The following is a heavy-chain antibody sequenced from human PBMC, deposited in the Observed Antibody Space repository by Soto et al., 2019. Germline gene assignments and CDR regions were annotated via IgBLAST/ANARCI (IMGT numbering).Heavy chain of an antibody. D-gene: IGHD1-1*01. CDR2: IDPIDSYT. CDR1: GYSFTSYW. CDR3: ARLVHLASGWNDVDY. Sequence: GESLKISCKGSGYSFTSYWISWVRQMPGKGLEWMGRIDPIDSYTNYSPSFQGHVTISADKSISTAYLQWSSLKASDTAMYYCARLVHLASGWNDVDYWGQGTLVPVSS. V-gene: IGHV5-10-1*01. J-gene: IGHJ4*02.